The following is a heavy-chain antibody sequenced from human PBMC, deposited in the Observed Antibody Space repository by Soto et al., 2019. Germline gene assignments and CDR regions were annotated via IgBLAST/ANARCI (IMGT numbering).Heavy chain of an antibody. J-gene: IGHJ6*03. D-gene: IGHD2-15*01. V-gene: IGHV3-66*01. CDR3: ARNTAYCSGGSCYYYYYMDV. Sequence: GGSLRLSCAASGFTVSSNYMSWVRQAPGKGLEWVSVIYSGGSTYYADSVKGRFTISRDNSKNTLYLQMNSLRAEDTAVYYCARNTAYCSGGSCYYYYYMDVWGKGTTGTVSS. CDR2: IYSGGST. CDR1: GFTVSSNY.